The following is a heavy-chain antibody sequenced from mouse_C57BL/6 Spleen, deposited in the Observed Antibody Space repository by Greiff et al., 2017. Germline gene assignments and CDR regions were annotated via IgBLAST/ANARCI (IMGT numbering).Heavy chain of an antibody. CDR3: ARRGWLRRGSWFAY. V-gene: IGHV5-2*03. D-gene: IGHD2-2*01. Sequence: DVMLVESGGGLVQPGESLKLSCESNEYEFPSHDMSWVRKTPEKRLELVAAINRDGGSTYYPDTMERRFIISRDNTKKTLYLQMSSLRSEDAALYYCARRGWLRRGSWFAYWGQGTLVTVSA. CDR1: EYEFPSHD. J-gene: IGHJ3*01. CDR2: INRDGGST.